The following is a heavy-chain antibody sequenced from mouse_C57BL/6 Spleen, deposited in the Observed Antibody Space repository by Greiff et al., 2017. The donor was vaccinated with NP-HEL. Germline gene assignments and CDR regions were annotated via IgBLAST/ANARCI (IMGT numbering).Heavy chain of an antibody. CDR1: GYAFSSYW. CDR3: ARGLTTVVAGYFDY. V-gene: IGHV1-80*01. D-gene: IGHD1-1*01. J-gene: IGHJ2*01. CDR2: IYPGDGDT. Sequence: VKLQQSGAELVKPGASVKISCKASGYAFSSYWMNWVKQRPGKGLEWIGQIYPGDGDTNYNGKFKGKATLTADKSSSTAYMQLSSLTSEDSAVYFCARGLTTVVAGYFDYWGQGTTLTVSS.